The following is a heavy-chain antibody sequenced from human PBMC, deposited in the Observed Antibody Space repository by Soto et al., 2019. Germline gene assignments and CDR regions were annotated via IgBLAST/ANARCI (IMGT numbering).Heavy chain of an antibody. Sequence: PGGSLRLSCAASGFTFSSYGMHWVRQAPGKGLEWVAVIWYDGSNKYYADSVKGRFTISRDNSKNTLYLQMNSLRAEDTAVYYCARSGRPTDAFDIWGQGTMVTV. CDR1: GFTFSSYG. J-gene: IGHJ3*02. D-gene: IGHD3-10*01. V-gene: IGHV3-33*01. CDR2: IWYDGSNK. CDR3: ARSGRPTDAFDI.